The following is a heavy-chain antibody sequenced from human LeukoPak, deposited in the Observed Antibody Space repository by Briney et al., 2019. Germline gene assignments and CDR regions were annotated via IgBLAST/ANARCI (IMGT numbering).Heavy chain of an antibody. D-gene: IGHD1-14*01. CDR1: GFTFSSYA. V-gene: IGHV3-23*01. Sequence: LTGGSLRLSCAASGFTFSSYAMSWVRQAPGKGLEWVSTISGSGASTYYADSVKGRFTISRDNSKNTLYLQMNSLRAEDTAVYYCAKDLLAPRSVYYYGMDVWGQGTTVTVSS. CDR3: AKDLLAPRSVYYYGMDV. CDR2: ISGSGAST. J-gene: IGHJ6*02.